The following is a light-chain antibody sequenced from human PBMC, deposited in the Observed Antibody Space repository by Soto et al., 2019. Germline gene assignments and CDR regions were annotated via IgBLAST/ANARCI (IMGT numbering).Light chain of an antibody. Sequence: NVLTQSAATLSLYPKERATLSCRASQSVSSYLAWYQQKPGQAPRLLIYDASNRATGIPARFSGSGSGTDFTLTISSLEPEDFAVYYCQQRSNWPLTFGGGTKVDIK. J-gene: IGKJ4*01. V-gene: IGKV3-11*01. CDR1: QSVSSY. CDR3: QQRSNWPLT. CDR2: DAS.